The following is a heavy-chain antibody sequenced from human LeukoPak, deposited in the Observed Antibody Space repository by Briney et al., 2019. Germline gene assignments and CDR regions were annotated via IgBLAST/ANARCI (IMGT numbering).Heavy chain of an antibody. J-gene: IGHJ4*02. CDR2: ITSGGDYI. CDR3: ARGHYDVLAASYKWTPDY. D-gene: IGHD3-9*01. V-gene: IGHV3-21*01. CDR1: GITLSNYA. Sequence: GGSLRLSCAVSGITLSNYAMSWVRQAPGKGLEWVSSITSGGDYIYYADSVKGRFTTSRDNAKNSLSLQLNSLRVEDTAVYYCARGHYDVLAASYKWTPDYWGQGTLVTVSS.